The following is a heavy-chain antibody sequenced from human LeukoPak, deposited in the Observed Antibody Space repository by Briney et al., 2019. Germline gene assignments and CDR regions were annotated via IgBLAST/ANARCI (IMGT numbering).Heavy chain of an antibody. V-gene: IGHV4-39*07. CDR2: IYYSGST. CDR3: ARIYYYYYMDV. Sequence: SETLSLTCTVSGGSISSSSYYWGWIRQPPGKGLEWIGSIYYSGSTYYNPSLKSRVTISVDTSKNQFSLKVSSVTAADTAVYYCARIYYYYYMDVWGKGTTVTVSS. J-gene: IGHJ6*03. CDR1: GGSISSSSYY.